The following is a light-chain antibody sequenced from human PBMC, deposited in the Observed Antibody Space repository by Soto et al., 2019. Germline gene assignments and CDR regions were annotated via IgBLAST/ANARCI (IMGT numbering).Light chain of an antibody. CDR1: QSISSW. V-gene: IGKV1-5*03. J-gene: IGKJ4*01. CDR2: KAS. CDR3: QQYDTYSVT. Sequence: DIQMTQSPSTLSASVGDRVTITCRASQSISSWLAWFQKKPGKAPKLLIYKASTLQTGAPSRFSGSGSGTEFNLTISRLQTDDFATYHCQQYDTYSVTFGGGTKVDIK.